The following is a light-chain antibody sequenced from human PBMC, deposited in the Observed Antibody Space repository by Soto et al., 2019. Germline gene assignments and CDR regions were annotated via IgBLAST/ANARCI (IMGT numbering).Light chain of an antibody. CDR3: SSYTSSSLYV. Sequence: QSVLTQPASVSGSPGQSITISCSGTSSDIGGHHFVSWYQQQSGKAPKLVIYEVTDRPSGVSDRFSGSKSGNTASLTISGLQPEDEADYYCSSYTSSSLYVLGTGTKVTLL. V-gene: IGLV2-14*01. CDR2: EVT. J-gene: IGLJ1*01. CDR1: SSDIGGHHF.